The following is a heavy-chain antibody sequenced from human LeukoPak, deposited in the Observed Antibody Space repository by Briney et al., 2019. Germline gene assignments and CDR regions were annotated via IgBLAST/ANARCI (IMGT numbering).Heavy chain of an antibody. Sequence: SETLSLTCTVSGGSISSYYWSWIRQPPGKGLEWIGYIYYSGSTNYNPSLKSRVTISVDTSKNQFSLKLSSVTAADTAVYYCARGAKQLGLRGWFDPWGQGTLVTVSS. CDR2: IYYSGST. V-gene: IGHV4-59*01. CDR3: ARGAKQLGLRGWFDP. CDR1: GGSISSYY. D-gene: IGHD1-7*01. J-gene: IGHJ5*02.